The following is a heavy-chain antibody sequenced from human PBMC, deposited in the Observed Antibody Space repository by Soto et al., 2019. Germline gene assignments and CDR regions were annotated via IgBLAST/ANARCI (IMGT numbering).Heavy chain of an antibody. Sequence: HPGGSLRLSCAASGFIFSDYEINWVRQAPGKGLEWVSYISGSGLTIYYADSVKGRFTISRDNAKNSLYLQMNSLGDEDTAVYYCARGPYRNTYNWFDSWGQGTLVTSPQ. CDR2: ISGSGLTI. J-gene: IGHJ5*02. D-gene: IGHD5-12*01. CDR1: GFIFSDYE. V-gene: IGHV3-48*03. CDR3: ARGPYRNTYNWFDS.